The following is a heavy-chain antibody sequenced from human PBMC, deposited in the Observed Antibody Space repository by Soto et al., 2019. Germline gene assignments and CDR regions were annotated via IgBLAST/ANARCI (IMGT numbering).Heavy chain of an antibody. Sequence: QVQLVQSGAEVKKPGSSVKVSCTASGGSFSRQDVNWVRQAPGQGLEWMGGIIPIFGTVNYAQRCQDRVTITADESKSTVYLELRSLRSADSAVYYCARRGDFGNYVFDYWGQGTLVTVSS. CDR1: GGSFSRQD. D-gene: IGHD3-16*01. J-gene: IGHJ4*02. CDR3: ARRGDFGNYVFDY. CDR2: IIPIFGTV. V-gene: IGHV1-69*01.